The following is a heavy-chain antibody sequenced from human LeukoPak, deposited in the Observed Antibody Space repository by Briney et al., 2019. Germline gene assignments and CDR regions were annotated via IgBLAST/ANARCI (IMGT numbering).Heavy chain of an antibody. D-gene: IGHD5-12*01. CDR1: GGSISGSY. Sequence: PSETLSLTCTVSGGSISGSYWNWIRQPAGKGLEWIGRIYVSGTTYYNPSLKSRLTMSIGASRNQFFLNLRSVTAADTAVYYCARGGPDLAREYFQFWGQGTLVSVS. CDR2: IYVSGTT. V-gene: IGHV4-4*07. CDR3: ARGGPDLAREYFQF. J-gene: IGHJ1*01.